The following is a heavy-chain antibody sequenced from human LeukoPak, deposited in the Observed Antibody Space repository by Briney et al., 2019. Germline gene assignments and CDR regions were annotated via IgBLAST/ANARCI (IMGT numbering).Heavy chain of an antibody. CDR1: GGTFSSYA. CDR2: IIPIFGTA. J-gene: IGHJ1*01. CDR3: ARAGLNYYDSSGYYYEYFQH. D-gene: IGHD3-22*01. Sequence: SVKVSCKASGGTFSSYAISWVRQAPGQGLEWMGGIIPIFGTANYAQKFQGRVTITADESTSTAYMELGSLRSEDTAVYYCARAGLNYYDSSGYYYEYFQHWGQGTLVTVSS. V-gene: IGHV1-69*01.